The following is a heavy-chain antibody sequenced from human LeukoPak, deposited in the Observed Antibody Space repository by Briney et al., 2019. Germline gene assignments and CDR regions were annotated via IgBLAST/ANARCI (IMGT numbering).Heavy chain of an antibody. V-gene: IGHV3-7*01. D-gene: IGHD3-10*01. J-gene: IGHJ3*02. CDR3: ARGYFSGSGSLWDAFDI. Sequence: HPGGSLRLSCAASGFTFSSYWMSWVRQAPGKGLEWVANIKQDGSEKYYVDSVKGRFTISRDNAKNSLYLQMNSLRAEDTAVYYCARGYFSGSGSLWDAFDIWGRGTMVTVSS. CDR1: GFTFSSYW. CDR2: IKQDGSEK.